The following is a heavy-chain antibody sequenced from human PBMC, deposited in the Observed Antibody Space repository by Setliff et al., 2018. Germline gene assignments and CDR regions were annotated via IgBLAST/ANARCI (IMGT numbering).Heavy chain of an antibody. Sequence: GESLKISCKGSGYSFTDYWIAWVRQTPGKGLEWMGTIYPGNADTRYSPSVKGRFTISRDDSKSIAYLRMNSLKIEDTAVYYCTRDFWPENSGFAFGQWGQGTLVTVSS. CDR3: TRDFWPENSGFAFGQ. CDR2: IYPGNADT. D-gene: IGHD3-3*01. J-gene: IGHJ4*02. V-gene: IGHV5-51*01. CDR1: GYSFTDYW.